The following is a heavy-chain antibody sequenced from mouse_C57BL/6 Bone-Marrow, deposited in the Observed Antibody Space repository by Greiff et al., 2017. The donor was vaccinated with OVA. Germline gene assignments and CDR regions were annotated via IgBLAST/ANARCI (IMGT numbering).Heavy chain of an antibody. V-gene: IGHV1-55*01. CDR1: GYTFTSYW. Sequence: VKLQESGAELVKPGASVKMSCKASGYTFTSYWITWVKQRPGQGLEWIGDIYPGSGSTNYNEKFKSKATLTVDTSSSTAYMQLSSLTSEDSAVYYCARGITTVVARGYWGQGTTLTVSS. CDR2: IYPGSGST. D-gene: IGHD1-1*01. J-gene: IGHJ2*01. CDR3: ARGITTVVARGY.